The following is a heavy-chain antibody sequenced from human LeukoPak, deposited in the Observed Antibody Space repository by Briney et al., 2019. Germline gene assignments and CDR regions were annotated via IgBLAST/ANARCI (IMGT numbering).Heavy chain of an antibody. J-gene: IGHJ3*02. CDR3: ARGQTLRFLEWLLHAFDI. V-gene: IGHV4-38-2*02. CDR1: GYSISSGYY. CDR2: IYHSGST. Sequence: PSETLSLTCTVSGYSISSGYYWGWIRQPPGKGLEWIGSIYHSGSTYYNPSLKSRATISVDTSKNQFSLKLSSVTAADTAVYYCARGQTLRFLEWLLHAFDIWGQGTMVTVSS. D-gene: IGHD3-3*01.